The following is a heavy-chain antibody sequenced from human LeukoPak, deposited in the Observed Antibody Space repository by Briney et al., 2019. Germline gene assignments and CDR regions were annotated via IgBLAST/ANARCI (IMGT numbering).Heavy chain of an antibody. D-gene: IGHD3-22*01. CDR2: TYYSGSS. CDR3: ARGEGGYFDY. J-gene: IGHJ4*02. V-gene: IGHV4-39*01. Sequence: SETLSLTCTVSGGSISSSSYYWAWIRQPPGKGLEWIGNTYYSGSSYYNPSLKSRVTIAIDTSKNQFSLKLSSVTAADTAVYYCARGEGGYFDYWGQGTPVTVSS. CDR1: GGSISSSSYY.